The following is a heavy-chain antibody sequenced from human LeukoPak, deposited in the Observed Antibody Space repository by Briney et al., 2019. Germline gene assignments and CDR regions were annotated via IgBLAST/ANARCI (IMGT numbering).Heavy chain of an antibody. V-gene: IGHV3-21*01. J-gene: IGHJ4*02. CDR3: AREGRSTSVWCSGGSCYDFDY. CDR1: GFTFSTYN. D-gene: IGHD2-15*01. CDR2: ISNTKNEM. Sequence: GGSLRLSCGASGFTFSTYNMNWVRQPPGKGLEWVSSISNTKNEMYYADSVKGRFTISRNNAKNSLYLQMNSLRAEDTAVYYCAREGRSTSVWCSGGSCYDFDYWGRGVLVTVSS.